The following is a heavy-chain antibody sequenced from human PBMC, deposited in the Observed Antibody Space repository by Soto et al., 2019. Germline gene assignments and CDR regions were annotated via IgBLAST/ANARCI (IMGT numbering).Heavy chain of an antibody. J-gene: IGHJ4*02. CDR1: GYTFPTYG. D-gene: IGHD1-26*01. Sequence: ASVKVSCKASGYTFPTYGISWVRQAPGQGLEWMGWISAYNGNTNYAQKFQGRVTMTTDTSTSTAYVELRSLRSDDTAVYYCARDSVRSGGYSGYWGQGXLVTVSS. CDR2: ISAYNGNT. CDR3: ARDSVRSGGYSGY. V-gene: IGHV1-18*01.